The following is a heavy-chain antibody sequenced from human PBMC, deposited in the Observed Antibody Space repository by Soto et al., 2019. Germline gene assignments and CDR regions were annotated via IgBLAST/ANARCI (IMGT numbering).Heavy chain of an antibody. D-gene: IGHD3-22*01. CDR1: GYKFTSYC. V-gene: IGHV5-51*01. CDR2: IFPSDSDT. Sequence: GESVKISCRTSGYKFTSYCIAWVLQMPCKGLEWMGIIFPSDSDTRYSPSFQGQVTISADRSTSTVFLQWASLKASDTAVYFCARKDKSGYFNWFDPWGQGTLVTVSS. J-gene: IGHJ5*02. CDR3: ARKDKSGYFNWFDP.